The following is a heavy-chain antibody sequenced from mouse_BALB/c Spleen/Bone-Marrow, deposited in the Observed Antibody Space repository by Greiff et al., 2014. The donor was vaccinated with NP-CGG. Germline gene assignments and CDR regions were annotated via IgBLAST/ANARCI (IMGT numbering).Heavy chain of an antibody. D-gene: IGHD1-2*01. CDR2: INPSNGRT. CDR3: ARYATATYWFAY. CDR1: GYTFTSYW. V-gene: IGHV1S81*02. J-gene: IGHJ3*01. Sequence: QVQLQQSGAELVKPGASVKLSCKASGYTFTSYWMHWVKQRPGQGLEWIGEINPSNGRTNYNEKFKSKATLTVDKSSSTAYMQLGSLTSEDSAAYYCARYATATYWFAYWGQGTLVTVSA.